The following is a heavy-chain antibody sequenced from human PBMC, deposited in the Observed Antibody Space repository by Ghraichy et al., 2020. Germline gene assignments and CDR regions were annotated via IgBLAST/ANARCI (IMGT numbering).Heavy chain of an antibody. Sequence: GGSLRLSCAASGFTLSSYAMIWVRQAPGKGLEWISGINNRGGETYSADSERGLITVSRDTSQNTLYLQLNSLRVEDTAMYYCAKGLGWQPYGDFDYWGQGTLGTVSS. CDR2: INNRGGET. D-gene: IGHD4-17*01. V-gene: IGHV3-23*01. CDR1: GFTLSSYA. J-gene: IGHJ4*02. CDR3: AKGLGWQPYGDFDY.